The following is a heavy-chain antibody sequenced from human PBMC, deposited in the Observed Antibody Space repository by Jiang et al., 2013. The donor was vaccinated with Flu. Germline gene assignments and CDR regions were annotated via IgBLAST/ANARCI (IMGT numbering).Heavy chain of an antibody. D-gene: IGHD2-2*01. CDR3: ARAPQRDQTCSSTSCYPSGGVFQH. V-gene: IGHV4-31*02. Sequence: KGLEWIGYIYYSGSTYYNPSLKSRVTISVDTSKNQFSLKLSSVTAADTAVYYCARAPQRDQTCSSTSCYPSGGVFQHWGQGTLVTVSS. CDR2: IYYSGST. J-gene: IGHJ1*01.